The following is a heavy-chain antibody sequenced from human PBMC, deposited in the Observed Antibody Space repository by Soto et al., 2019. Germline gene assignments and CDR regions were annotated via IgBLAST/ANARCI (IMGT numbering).Heavy chain of an antibody. D-gene: IGHD4-17*01. J-gene: IGHJ6*03. CDR1: GYTFTGYY. V-gene: IGHV1-2*04. CDR2: INPNSGGT. Sequence: ASVKVSCKASGYTFTGYYMHWVRHAPGQGLEWMGWINPNSGGTNYAQKFQGWVTMTRDTSISTAYMELSRLRSDDTAVYYCARDHDYGDYYYYYMDVWGKGTTVTVSS. CDR3: ARDHDYGDYYYYYMDV.